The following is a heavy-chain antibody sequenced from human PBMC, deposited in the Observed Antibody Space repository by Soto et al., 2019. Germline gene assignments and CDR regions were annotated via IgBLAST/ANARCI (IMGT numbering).Heavy chain of an antibody. D-gene: IGHD5-12*01. V-gene: IGHV3-30*18. CDR3: AKGDWSGYEADAFDI. Sequence: QVQLVESGGGVVQPGRSLRLSCAASGFTFSSYGMHWFRQAPGKGLEWVAVMSYDGSNNYYADSVKGRLTIARDNSKNTLDLQMNSLRAEDTAVYYCAKGDWSGYEADAFDIWCQGTMVTVSS. J-gene: IGHJ3*02. CDR1: GFTFSSYG. CDR2: MSYDGSNN.